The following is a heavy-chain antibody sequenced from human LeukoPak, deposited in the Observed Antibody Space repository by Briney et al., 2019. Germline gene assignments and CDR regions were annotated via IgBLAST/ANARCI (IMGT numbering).Heavy chain of an antibody. J-gene: IGHJ4*02. CDR2: INPNSGGT. V-gene: IGHV1-2*02. CDR3: ASLSYYDLSGYFY. CDR1: GYPFIGNY. D-gene: IGHD3-22*01. Sequence: ASVKVSCKASGYPFIGNYIHWVRQAPGQGLEWMGWINPNSGGTQYSQKFQGGATLTRDTSITTGYMELSGLTSDDTAVYYCASLSYYDLSGYFYWGQGTLVTVSS.